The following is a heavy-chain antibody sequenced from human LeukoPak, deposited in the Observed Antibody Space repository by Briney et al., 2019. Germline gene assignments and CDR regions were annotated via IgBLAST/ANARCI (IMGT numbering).Heavy chain of an antibody. CDR2: IYYSGST. D-gene: IGHD4-17*01. Sequence: SETLSLTCTVSGGSISSYYWSWIRQPPGKGLEWIGYIYYSGSTNYNPSLKSRVTISVDTSKNQFSLKLSSVTAADTAVYYCAREWASKRTVTAAGTTDYFDYWGQGTLVTVSS. J-gene: IGHJ4*02. CDR1: GGSISSYY. V-gene: IGHV4-59*01. CDR3: AREWASKRTVTAAGTTDYFDY.